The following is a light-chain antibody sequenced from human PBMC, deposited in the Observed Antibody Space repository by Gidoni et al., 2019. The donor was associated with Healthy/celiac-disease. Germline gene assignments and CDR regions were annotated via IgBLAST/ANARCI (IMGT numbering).Light chain of an antibody. CDR1: SSNIGAGYD. CDR3: QSYDSSLSAHVV. J-gene: IGLJ2*01. Sequence: QSVLTQPPSVSGAPGQRVTISCTGSSSNIGAGYDVHWYQQLPGTAPNRLIYGNSNRPSGVPDRCSGSKSGTSASLAITGLQAEDEADYYCQSYDSSLSAHVVFGGGTKLTVL. CDR2: GNS. V-gene: IGLV1-40*01.